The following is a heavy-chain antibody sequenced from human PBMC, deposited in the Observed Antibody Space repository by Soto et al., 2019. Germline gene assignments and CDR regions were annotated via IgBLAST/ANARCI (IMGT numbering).Heavy chain of an antibody. D-gene: IGHD1-7*01. V-gene: IGHV5-51*01. Sequence: PGESLKISCQSSGYTFANYWIVWVRQMPGQGLEWMWIIYPSDSTVKYSPSVQGQVTMSVDKSISTAYLQWSSLKASDAAVYYCASGNVANYFEPWGQGTLVTVSS. J-gene: IGHJ5*02. CDR3: ASGNVANYFEP. CDR2: IYPSDSTV. CDR1: GYTFANYW.